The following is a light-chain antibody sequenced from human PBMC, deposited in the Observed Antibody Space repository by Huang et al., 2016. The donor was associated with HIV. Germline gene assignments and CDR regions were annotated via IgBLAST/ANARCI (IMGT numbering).Light chain of an antibody. CDR1: QSVTTN. V-gene: IGKV3-15*01. CDR2: GAS. CDR3: QQYNKWPPFT. Sequence: EFVMTQSPATLSVSPGERATLSCRASQSVTTNLAWYQNKPGQAPRLLIYGASTRATGIPARFSGTGSGTEFTLTISSLQSEDFAVYYCQQYNKWPPFTFGPGTKVNIK. J-gene: IGKJ3*01.